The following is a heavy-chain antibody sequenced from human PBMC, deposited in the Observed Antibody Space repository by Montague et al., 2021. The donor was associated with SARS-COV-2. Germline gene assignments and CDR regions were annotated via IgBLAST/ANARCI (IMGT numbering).Heavy chain of an antibody. CDR2: ISAYNGNT. Sequence: SGKVSCKASGYTFTSYGISWVRQAPGQGLEWMGWISAYNGNTNYAQKLQGRVTMTTDTSTSTAYMELRGLRSDDTAVYYCAREVIVGGYSYGYWYWGQGTLVTVSS. J-gene: IGHJ4*02. D-gene: IGHD5-18*01. CDR3: AREVIVGGYSYGYWY. CDR1: GYTFTSYG. V-gene: IGHV1-18*01.